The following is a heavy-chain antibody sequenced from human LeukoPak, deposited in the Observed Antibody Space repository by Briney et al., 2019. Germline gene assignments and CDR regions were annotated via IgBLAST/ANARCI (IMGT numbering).Heavy chain of an antibody. CDR3: AKDHVGTWSDGDY. CDR2: IYSDNT. J-gene: IGHJ4*02. CDR1: GFTVSSNS. V-gene: IGHV3-53*01. D-gene: IGHD6-13*01. Sequence: GGSLRLSCTVSGFTVSSNSMSWVRQAPGKGLEWVSFIYSDNTHYSDPVKDRSTISRDNSKNKLFPQMNSLTAEDTAVYYCAKDHVGTWSDGDYWGQGTLVTVSS.